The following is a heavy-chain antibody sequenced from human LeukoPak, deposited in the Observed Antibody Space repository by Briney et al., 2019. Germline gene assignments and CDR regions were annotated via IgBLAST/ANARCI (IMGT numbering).Heavy chain of an antibody. CDR2: ISYDGSNK. Sequence: GGFLRLSCAASGFTFSSYAMHWVRQAPGKGLEWVAVISYDGSNKYYADSVKGRFTISRDNSKNTLYLQMNSLRSEDTAVYYCARDLGPKRFDPWGQGTLVTVSS. V-gene: IGHV3-30-3*01. J-gene: IGHJ5*02. CDR1: GFTFSSYA. CDR3: ARDLGPKRFDP.